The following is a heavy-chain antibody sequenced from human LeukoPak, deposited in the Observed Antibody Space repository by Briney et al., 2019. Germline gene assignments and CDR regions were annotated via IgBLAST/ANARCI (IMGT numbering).Heavy chain of an antibody. CDR3: ATYSSLNRREFQF. J-gene: IGHJ1*01. V-gene: IGHV3-23*01. CDR1: GFTFSSYA. CDR2: ISGSGGST. D-gene: IGHD3-22*01. Sequence: GGSLRLSCAASGFTFSSYAMSWVRQAPGKGLEWVSAISGSGGSTYYADSVKGRFTISRDNSKNSLYLQMNSLRAEDTAVYYCATYSSLNRREFQFWGQGTLLTVSS.